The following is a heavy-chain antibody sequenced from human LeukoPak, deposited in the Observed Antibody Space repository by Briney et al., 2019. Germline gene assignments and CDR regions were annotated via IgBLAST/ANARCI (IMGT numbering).Heavy chain of an antibody. J-gene: IGHJ4*02. CDR1: GFTFSDYY. CDR2: ISSSGSTI. Sequence: PGGSLRLSCAASGFTFSDYYMSWIRQAPGKGLEWVSYISSSGSTIYYADSVKGRFTISRDSARNSLYLQMNSLRAEDTAVYYCARSDSTGTNLDYWGQGTLVTVSS. D-gene: IGHD1-1*01. CDR3: ARSDSTGTNLDY. V-gene: IGHV3-11*04.